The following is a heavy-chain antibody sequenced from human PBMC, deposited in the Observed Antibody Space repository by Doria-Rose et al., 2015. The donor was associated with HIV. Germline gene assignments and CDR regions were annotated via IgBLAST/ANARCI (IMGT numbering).Heavy chain of an antibody. V-gene: IGHV4-34*01. Sequence: GGAFSGHYWNWIRQPPGKGLEWVGEINHSGSTNYNPLLKSRVTISVDTSKNQFSLKLSSVTAADTAMYYCARAGDYDFRSGSYYFDYWGQGTLVTVSS. CDR3: ARAGDYDFRSGSYYFDY. CDR2: INHSGST. CDR1: GGAFSGHY. D-gene: IGHD3-3*01. J-gene: IGHJ4*02.